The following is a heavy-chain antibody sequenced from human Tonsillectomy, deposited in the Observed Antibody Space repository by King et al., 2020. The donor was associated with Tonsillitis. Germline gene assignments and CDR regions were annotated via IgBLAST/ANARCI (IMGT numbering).Heavy chain of an antibody. V-gene: IGHV4-34*01. CDR1: GGSFSGYY. D-gene: IGHD2-8*01. CDR3: ARGGKERRIGGYCTNGVCYTRLPLDY. CDR2: INHSGST. Sequence: VQLPQWGAGLLKPSETLSLTCAVYGGSFSGYYWSWIRQPPGKGLEWIGEINHSGSTNYNPSLKSRVTISVDTSKNQFSLKLSSVTAADTAVYYCARGGKERRIGGYCTNGVCYTRLPLDYWGQGTLVTVSS. J-gene: IGHJ4*02.